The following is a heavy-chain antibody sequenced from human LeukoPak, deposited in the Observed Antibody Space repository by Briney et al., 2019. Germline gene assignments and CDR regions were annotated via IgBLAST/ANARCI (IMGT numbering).Heavy chain of an antibody. CDR3: ARRPYAGAFDV. CDR1: GFTFSKYA. D-gene: IGHD4-17*01. Sequence: PGGSLRLSCAASGFTFSKYAMSWDRQVPGKGLEWVSSIGDSGSSTYYADSVKGRFIISRDNSKNTLYLQMSSLRVEDTAIYYCARRPYAGAFDVWGQGTMVTVSS. J-gene: IGHJ3*01. CDR2: IGDSGSST. V-gene: IGHV3-23*01.